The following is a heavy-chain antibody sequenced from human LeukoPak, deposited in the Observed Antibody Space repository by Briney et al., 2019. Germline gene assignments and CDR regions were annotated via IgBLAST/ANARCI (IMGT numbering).Heavy chain of an antibody. CDR2: IIPIFGTA. D-gene: IGHD5-24*01. CDR3: ARVSWVRDSCNSLPYYFDY. J-gene: IGHJ4*02. V-gene: IGHV1-69*05. CDR1: GGTFSSYA. Sequence: ASVKVSCKASGGTFSSYAISWVRQAPGQGLEWMGRIIPIFGTANYAQKFQGRVTITTDESTSTAYMELSSLRSEDTAVYYCARVSWVRDSCNSLPYYFDYWGQGTLVTVSS.